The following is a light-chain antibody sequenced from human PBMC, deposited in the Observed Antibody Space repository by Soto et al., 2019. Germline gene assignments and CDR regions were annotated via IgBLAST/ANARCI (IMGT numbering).Light chain of an antibody. CDR2: AAS. J-gene: IGKJ1*01. CDR1: QGIRND. Sequence: DIQMTQSPFSLSASVGDRVSITCRASQGIRNDLAWYQQKPGQAPKRLIYAASSVQSGVPPRFSGSGSGTEFTLTISSLKPADFAPYYCLQDNSFPRTFGQGTKVEIK. V-gene: IGKV1-17*01. CDR3: LQDNSFPRT.